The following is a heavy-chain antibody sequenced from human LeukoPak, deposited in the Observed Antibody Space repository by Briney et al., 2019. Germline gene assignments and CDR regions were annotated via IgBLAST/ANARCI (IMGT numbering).Heavy chain of an antibody. J-gene: IGHJ4*02. CDR2: TKQDGSEK. V-gene: IGHV3-7*01. CDR3: ARDQSSGWYRHHDY. D-gene: IGHD6-19*01. CDR1: GFTFSSYW. Sequence: GGSLRLSCAASGFTFSSYWMSWVRQAPGKGLEWVTNTKQDGSEKYYVDSVKGRFTISRDNAKNSLYLQMNSLRAEDTAVYYCARDQSSGWYRHHDYWGQGTLVTVSS.